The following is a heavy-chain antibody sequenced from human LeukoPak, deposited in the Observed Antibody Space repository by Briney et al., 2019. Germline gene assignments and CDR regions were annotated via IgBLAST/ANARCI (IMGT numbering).Heavy chain of an antibody. D-gene: IGHD3-22*01. CDR1: GFTFSSYW. CDR2: IKQDGSEK. CDR3: ARDSSYDSSGYYGGVDY. J-gene: IGHJ4*02. Sequence: GGSLRLSCAASGFTFSSYWMSWVRQAPGKGLEWVANIKQDGSEKYYVDSVKGRFTISRDNAKNSLYLQMNSLRAEDTAVYYCARDSSYDSSGYYGGVDYWGQGTLVTVSS. V-gene: IGHV3-7*01.